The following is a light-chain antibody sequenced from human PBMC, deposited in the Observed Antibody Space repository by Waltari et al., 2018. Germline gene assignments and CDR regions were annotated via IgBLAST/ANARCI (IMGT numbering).Light chain of an antibody. CDR2: AAS. J-gene: IGKJ2*02. CDR3: QQSYSNRRT. V-gene: IGKV1-39*01. Sequence: DIIMTQSPSSLSASVGDRVSITCRSSQNINTYLNWYQKKSGKAPKVVIFAASTFQRGVPARFRGSGSGTDFTLTINNLQPEDFATYFCQQSYSNRRTFGQGTKLEIK. CDR1: QNINTY.